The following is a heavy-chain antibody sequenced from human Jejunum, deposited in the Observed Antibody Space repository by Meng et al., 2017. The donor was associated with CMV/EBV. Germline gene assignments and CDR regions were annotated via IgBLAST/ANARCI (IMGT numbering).Heavy chain of an antibody. CDR1: GFTFSAHA. Sequence: QVQLVESGGGVVQPGRSLILSCTASGFTFSAHAMHWVRQAPGKGLEWVAVISDDGSNEYYADSVKGRFTISRDNSKNTLYLQMNSLRAADTAVYYCARQPGSLAYWGQGTLVTVSS. CDR3: ARQPGSLAY. J-gene: IGHJ4*02. CDR2: ISDDGSNE. V-gene: IGHV3-30-3*01.